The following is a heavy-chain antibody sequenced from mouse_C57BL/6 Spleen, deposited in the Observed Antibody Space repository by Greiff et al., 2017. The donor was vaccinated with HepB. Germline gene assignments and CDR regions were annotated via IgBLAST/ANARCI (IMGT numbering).Heavy chain of an antibody. CDR1: GYTFTSYW. CDR3: ARHGSSYDYAMDY. J-gene: IGHJ4*01. Sequence: QVQLQQPGAELVKPGASVKLSCKASGYTFTSYWMNWVKKRPGKGLEWIGMIHPNSGSTNYNEKFKSKATLTVDKSSSTAYMQLSSLTSEDSAVYYCARHGSSYDYAMDYWGQGTSVTVSS. CDR2: IHPNSGST. D-gene: IGHD1-1*01. V-gene: IGHV1-64*01.